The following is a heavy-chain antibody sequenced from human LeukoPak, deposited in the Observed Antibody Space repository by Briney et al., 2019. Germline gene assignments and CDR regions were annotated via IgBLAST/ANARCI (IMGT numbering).Heavy chain of an antibody. CDR3: AKDHDSGYYDSSGYSDY. Sequence: GRSLRLSCAASGFTFSSYGMHWVRQAPGKGLEWVAVISYDGSNKYYADSVKGRFTISRDNSKNTLYLQMNSLRAEDTAVYYCAKDHDSGYYDSSGYSDYWGQGTLVTVSS. J-gene: IGHJ4*02. V-gene: IGHV3-30*18. CDR1: GFTFSSYG. D-gene: IGHD3-22*01. CDR2: ISYDGSNK.